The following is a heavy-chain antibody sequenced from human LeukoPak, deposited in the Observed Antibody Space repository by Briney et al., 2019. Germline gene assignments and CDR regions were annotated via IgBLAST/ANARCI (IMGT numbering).Heavy chain of an antibody. D-gene: IGHD2-2*01. CDR2: IYYSGST. CDR1: GGSISSYY. Sequence: SETLSLTCTVSGGSISSYYWSWIRQPPGKGLEWIGYIYYSGSTNYNPSLKSRVTILVDTSKNQFSLKLSSVTAADTAVYYCARGYCSSTSCYPSGYYGMDVWGQGTTVTVSS. J-gene: IGHJ6*02. CDR3: ARGYCSSTSCYPSGYYGMDV. V-gene: IGHV4-59*01.